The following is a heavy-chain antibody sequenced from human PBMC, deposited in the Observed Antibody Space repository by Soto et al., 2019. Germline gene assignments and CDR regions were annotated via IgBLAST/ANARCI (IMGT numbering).Heavy chain of an antibody. CDR2: INHSGIT. CDR3: ARHCCSCFYRFDP. D-gene: IGHD2-15*01. V-gene: IGHV4-34*01. J-gene: IGHJ5*02. Sequence: SETLSLTCAVYGGSFSGYYCSWIRQPPWKGLEWIGGINHSGITNYNPSLKSRVTISVDTSKNQFSLKLSSVTAADTAVYYCARHCCSCFYRFDPWGQGTLV. CDR1: GGSFSGYY.